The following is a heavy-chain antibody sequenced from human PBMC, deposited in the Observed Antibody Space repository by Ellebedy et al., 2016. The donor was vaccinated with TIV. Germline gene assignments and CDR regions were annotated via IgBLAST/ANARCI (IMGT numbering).Heavy chain of an antibody. V-gene: IGHV3-74*01. CDR1: GFTFSRHW. CDR3: ARAGSGGWEAYFDL. CDR2: INGDGGFT. D-gene: IGHD6-19*01. Sequence: PGGSLRLSCAASGFTFSRHWMHWIRQAPGKGLVWLSRINGDGGFTSHADFVKGRFTISRDNAKNTLYLQMNGLRAEDTAVYYCARAGSGGWEAYFDLWGRGTLVTVSS. J-gene: IGHJ2*01.